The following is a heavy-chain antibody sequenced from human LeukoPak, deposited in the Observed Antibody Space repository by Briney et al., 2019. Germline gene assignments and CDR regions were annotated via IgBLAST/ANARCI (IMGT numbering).Heavy chain of an antibody. J-gene: IGHJ4*02. CDR3: ARGRPLTYGDFDY. CDR2: IYYSGIT. D-gene: IGHD4-17*01. Sequence: PSETLSLTCTVSGGSISSGFYYWAWIRQPPGKGLEWIGSIYYSGITYYNPSFKSPVTISIDTAKNQFSLKLSSVTAADTAVYYCARGRPLTYGDFDYWGQGTLVTVSS. CDR1: GGSISSGFYY. V-gene: IGHV4-39*01.